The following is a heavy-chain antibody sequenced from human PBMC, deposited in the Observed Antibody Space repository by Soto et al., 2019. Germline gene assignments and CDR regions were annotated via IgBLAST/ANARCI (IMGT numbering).Heavy chain of an antibody. Sequence: ASVKVSCKASGYTFTSYGISWVRQAPGQGLEWMGWISAYNGNTNYAQKLQGRVTMTTDTSTSTAYMELRSLRSDDTAVYYCVRGQGIAVAGTEFDPWGQGTLVTVS. CDR3: VRGQGIAVAGTEFDP. CDR2: ISAYNGNT. CDR1: GYTFTSYG. V-gene: IGHV1-18*01. D-gene: IGHD6-19*01. J-gene: IGHJ5*02.